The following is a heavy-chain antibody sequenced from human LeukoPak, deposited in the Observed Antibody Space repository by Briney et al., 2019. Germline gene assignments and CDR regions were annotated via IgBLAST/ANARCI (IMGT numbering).Heavy chain of an antibody. J-gene: IGHJ4*02. CDR3: AKGGRIAVAGTSLGY. Sequence: GGSLRLSCAASGFTFSSYSMNWVRQAPGKGLEWVSSISSSSSYIYYADSVKGRFTISRDNAKNSLYLQMNSLRAEDTAVYYCAKGGRIAVAGTSLGYWGQGTLVTVSS. CDR2: ISSSSSYI. V-gene: IGHV3-21*01. CDR1: GFTFSSYS. D-gene: IGHD6-19*01.